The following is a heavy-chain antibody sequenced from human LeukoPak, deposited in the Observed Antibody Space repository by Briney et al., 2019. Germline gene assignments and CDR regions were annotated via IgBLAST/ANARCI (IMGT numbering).Heavy chain of an antibody. Sequence: RGSLRLSCAASGFTFSSYAMHWVRQAPGKGLEWVAVISYDGSNKYYADSVKGRFTISRDNSKNTLYLQMNSLRAEDTAVYYCAMGGYSSSANPYYYYYGMDVWGQGTTVTVSS. V-gene: IGHV3-30-3*01. J-gene: IGHJ6*02. CDR2: ISYDGSNK. D-gene: IGHD6-13*01. CDR3: AMGGYSSSANPYYYYYGMDV. CDR1: GFTFSSYA.